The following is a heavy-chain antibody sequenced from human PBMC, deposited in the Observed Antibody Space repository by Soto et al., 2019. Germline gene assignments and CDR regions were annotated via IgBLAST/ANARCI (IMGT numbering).Heavy chain of an antibody. CDR2: IYYSGTT. CDR3: ARHRGYYDILNGYYTELTFDY. J-gene: IGHJ4*02. CDR1: GGSISSSSYY. V-gene: IGHV4-39*01. Sequence: PSETLSLTCTVSGGSISSSSYYWGWIRQPPGKGLEWIGSIYYSGTTYYNPSLKSRVTISVDTSKNQFSLKLSSVTAADTAVYYGARHRGYYDILNGYYTELTFDYWGQGTLVTVSS. D-gene: IGHD3-9*01.